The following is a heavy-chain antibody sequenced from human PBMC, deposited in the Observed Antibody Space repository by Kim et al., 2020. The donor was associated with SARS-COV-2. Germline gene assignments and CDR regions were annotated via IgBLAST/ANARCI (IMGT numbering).Heavy chain of an antibody. CDR2: ISYDGSNK. Sequence: GGSLRLSCAASGFTFSSYAMHWVRQAPGKGLEWVAVISYDGSNKYYADSVKGRLTISRDNSKNTLYLQMNSLRAEDTAVDYCAKRGGETGGEVVDWGQG. V-gene: IGHV3-30-3*02. D-gene: IGHD2-21*01. CDR1: GFTFSSYA. CDR3: AKRGGETGGEVVD. J-gene: IGHJ6*01.